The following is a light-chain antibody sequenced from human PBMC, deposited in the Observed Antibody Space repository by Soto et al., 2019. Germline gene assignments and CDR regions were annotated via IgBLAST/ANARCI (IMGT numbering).Light chain of an antibody. CDR3: QSYDNTLGGLGWL. V-gene: IGLV1-40*01. CDR2: ADS. J-gene: IGLJ3*02. CDR1: TSNIGAGYD. Sequence: QSVLTQPPSVSGAPGQRVTISCTGSTSNIGAGYDVHWYQQKDPRAAPKLLIYADSNRPSGAPDRFSASKSGTSASLAITGLQAEDEADYYCQSYDNTLGGLGWLFGGGTQLTVL.